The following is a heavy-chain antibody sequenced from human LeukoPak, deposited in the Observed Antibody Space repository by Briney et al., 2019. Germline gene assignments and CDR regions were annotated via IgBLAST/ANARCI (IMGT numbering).Heavy chain of an antibody. CDR1: GYTFTGYY. D-gene: IGHD2-2*01. CDR2: INPNSGGT. Sequence: GASVKVSCKASGYTFTGYYMHWVRQAPGQGLEWMGWINPNSGGTNYVQKFQGRVTMTRDTSISTAYMELSRLRSDDTAVYYCARDKVPAAHYYYMDVWGKGTTVTVSS. CDR3: ARDKVPAAHYYYMDV. J-gene: IGHJ6*03. V-gene: IGHV1-2*02.